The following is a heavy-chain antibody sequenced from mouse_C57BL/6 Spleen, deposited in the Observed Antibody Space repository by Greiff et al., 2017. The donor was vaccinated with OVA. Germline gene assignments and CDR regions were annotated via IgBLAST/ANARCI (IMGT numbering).Heavy chain of an antibody. CDR3: ARDYGSIYFDY. V-gene: IGHV1-42*01. D-gene: IGHD1-1*01. CDR2: INPSTGGT. Sequence: VQLQQSGPELVKPGASVKISCKASGYSFTGYYMNWVKQSPEKSLEWIGEINPSTGGTTYNQKFKAKATLTVDKSSSTAYMQLKSLTSEDSAVYYCARDYGSIYFDYWGQGTTLTVSS. CDR1: GYSFTGYY. J-gene: IGHJ2*01.